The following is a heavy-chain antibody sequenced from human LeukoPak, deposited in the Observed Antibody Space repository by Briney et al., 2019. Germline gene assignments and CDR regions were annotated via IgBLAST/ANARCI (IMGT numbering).Heavy chain of an antibody. CDR1: GDSISSSNW. Sequence: SGTLSLTCAVSGDSISSSNWWSWVRQPPEKGLEWIGEIYHSGNTNYNPPLKSRVTISLDTSKNQFSLKLSSVTAADTALYYCARVSYQEGVDYWGQGTLVTVSS. D-gene: IGHD2-2*01. CDR3: ARVSYQEGVDY. CDR2: IYHSGNT. J-gene: IGHJ4*02. V-gene: IGHV4-4*02.